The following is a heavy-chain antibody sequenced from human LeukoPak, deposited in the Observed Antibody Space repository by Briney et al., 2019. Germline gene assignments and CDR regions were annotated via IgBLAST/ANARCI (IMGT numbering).Heavy chain of an antibody. CDR3: ARDRGYSGLDAFDI. CDR2: ISGSGGST. V-gene: IGHV3-23*01. CDR1: GYSISSGYY. Sequence: ETLSLTCTVSGYSISSGYYWGWIRQPPGKGLEWVSAISGSGGSTYYADSVKGRFTISRDNSKNTLYLQMNSLRAEDTAVYYCARDRGYSGLDAFDIWGQGTMVTVSS. J-gene: IGHJ3*02. D-gene: IGHD5-12*01.